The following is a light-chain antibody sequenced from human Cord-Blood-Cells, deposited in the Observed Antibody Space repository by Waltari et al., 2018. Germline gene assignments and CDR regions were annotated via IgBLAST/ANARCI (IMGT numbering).Light chain of an antibody. CDR2: AAS. CDR1: QSISSY. CDR3: QQSYSTPPT. J-gene: IGKJ4*01. Sequence: DIQMTQSPHSLSASAGDRVTITCRASQSISSYLNWYQQKPGKAPKLLIYAASNLQSGVPSRFSGSGSGTDFTLTISSLQPEDFAAYYCQQSYSTPPTFGGGTKVEIK. V-gene: IGKV1-39*01.